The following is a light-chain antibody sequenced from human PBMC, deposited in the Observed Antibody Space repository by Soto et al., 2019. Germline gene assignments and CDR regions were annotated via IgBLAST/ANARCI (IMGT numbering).Light chain of an antibody. J-gene: IGLJ2*01. V-gene: IGLV1-51*01. CDR1: SSNIGSNY. Sequence: QSALTQPPSVSAAPGQKVTISCSGSSSNIGSNYVSWYQQLPGTAPKLLIYDNGKRPSGIPDRFSGSQSGTSATLGITGLQTGDEADYYCGTWDNSLSAVFGGGTKLTAL. CDR3: GTWDNSLSAV. CDR2: DNG.